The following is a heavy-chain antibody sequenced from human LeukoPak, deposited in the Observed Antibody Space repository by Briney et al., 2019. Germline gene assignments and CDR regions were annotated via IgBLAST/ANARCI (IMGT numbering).Heavy chain of an antibody. V-gene: IGHV4-59*01. CDR3: ARDKIVVVPAASYYYGMDV. Sequence: PSETLSLTCTVSGGSISSYYWSWIRQPPGKGLEWIGYIYYSGSTNYNPSLKSRVTISVDTSKNQFSLKLSSVTAADTAVYYCARDKIVVVPAASYYYGMDVWGQGTTVTVSS. J-gene: IGHJ6*02. CDR2: IYYSGST. D-gene: IGHD2-2*01. CDR1: GGSISSYY.